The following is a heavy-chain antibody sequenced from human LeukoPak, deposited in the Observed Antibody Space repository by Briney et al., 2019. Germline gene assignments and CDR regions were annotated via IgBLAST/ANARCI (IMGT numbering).Heavy chain of an antibody. J-gene: IGHJ6*02. D-gene: IGHD3-22*01. V-gene: IGHV3-23*01. Sequence: GGSLRLCCAASGFTFSSHAMSWVRQAPGKGLEWVSAISGSGGLTYYAESVKGRFTISRDNSKNTLYLQMNSLRAEDTAVYYCAKPGYYYDSSGYAGRVHYYGMDVWGQGTTVTVSS. CDR3: AKPGYYYDSSGYAGRVHYYGMDV. CDR2: ISGSGGLT. CDR1: GFTFSSHA.